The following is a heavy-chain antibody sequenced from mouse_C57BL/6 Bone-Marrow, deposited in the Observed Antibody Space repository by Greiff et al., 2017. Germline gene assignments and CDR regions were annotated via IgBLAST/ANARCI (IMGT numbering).Heavy chain of an antibody. CDR3: AKNGDYGWYFDV. J-gene: IGHJ1*03. Sequence: QVQLQQSGPGLVQPSQRLSITCTVSGFSLTSYGVHWVRQSPGKGLEWLGVIWRGGSTDYNAAFMSRLSITKDNSKSQVFFKMNSLQADDTAIYYGAKNGDYGWYFDVWGTGTTVTVSS. V-gene: IGHV2-5*01. CDR1: GFSLTSYG. CDR2: IWRGGST. D-gene: IGHD2-4*01.